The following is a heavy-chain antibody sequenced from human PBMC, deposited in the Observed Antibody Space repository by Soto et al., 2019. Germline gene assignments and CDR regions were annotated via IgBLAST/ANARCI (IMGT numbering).Heavy chain of an antibody. CDR2: IYYSGST. V-gene: IGHV4-31*03. CDR3: ARGGGYDSFDF. D-gene: IGHD2-15*01. J-gene: IGHJ4*02. Sequence: PSETLSLTCTVSGGSISSGGYYWSWIRQNPGKGLEWFGYIYYSGSTYYNPFLKSRVTISVDTSKNQFSLKLSSVTAADTAVYYCARGGGYDSFDFWGQGIQVTVPQ. CDR1: GGSISSGGYY.